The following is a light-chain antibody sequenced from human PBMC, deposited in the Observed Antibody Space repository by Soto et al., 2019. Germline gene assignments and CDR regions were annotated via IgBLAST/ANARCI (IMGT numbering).Light chain of an antibody. CDR1: QSLLQSSGNNY. V-gene: IGKV2-28*01. J-gene: IGKJ1*01. CDR2: LGS. CDR3: MQALQTRT. Sequence: DIVMTQSPLSLSVTPGESASISCRSSQSLLQSSGNNYLDWYLQKPGQSPQLLIYLGSTRASGVPDRFSGSGSGTDFTLKISRVEAEDVGVYYCMQALQTRTFGQGTKVDIK.